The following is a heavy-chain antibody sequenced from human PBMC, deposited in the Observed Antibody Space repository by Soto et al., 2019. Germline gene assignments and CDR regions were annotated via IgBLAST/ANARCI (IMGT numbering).Heavy chain of an antibody. J-gene: IGHJ6*01. V-gene: IGHV3-30*18. CDR2: ISYDGNNK. D-gene: IGHD4-17*01. CDR1: GFTFSTFG. CDR3: GKDLQAYGDYDYYCYGLDV. Sequence: QLVESGGGVVPPGASLRLSCAASGFTFSTFGMHWVRQTPGKGLEWVAVISYDGNNKVYADSVKGRFTISRDNFKNTADLVMNNLKVDDAAVYYCGKDLQAYGDYDYYCYGLDVWGEGATVSVSS.